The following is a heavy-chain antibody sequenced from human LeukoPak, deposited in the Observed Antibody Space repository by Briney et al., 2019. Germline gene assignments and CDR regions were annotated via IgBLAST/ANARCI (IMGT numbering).Heavy chain of an antibody. CDR1: GYTFTSYY. V-gene: IGHV1-46*01. J-gene: IGHJ6*02. CDR2: INPSGGST. Sequence: ASVKVSCKASGYTFTSYYMHWVRQAPGQGLEWMGIINPSGGSTSYAQKFQGRVTMTRDTSTSTVYMELSSLRSEDTAVYYCAREYTGYSYDYGMDVWGQGTTVTVSS. CDR3: AREYTGYSYDYGMDV. D-gene: IGHD5-18*01.